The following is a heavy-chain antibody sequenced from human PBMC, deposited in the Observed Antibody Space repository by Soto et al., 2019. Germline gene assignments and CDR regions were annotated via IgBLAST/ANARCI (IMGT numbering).Heavy chain of an antibody. J-gene: IGHJ3*02. Sequence: QVQLQESGPGLVKPSETLSLTCTVSGGSISSYYWSWIRQPPGKGLEWIGYIYYSGSTNYNPSLKSSVTVSVATYKNQFSLKLSSVTAADTAVYYCARVWGGAFDIWGQGTMVTVSS. D-gene: IGHD3-10*01. CDR3: ARVWGGAFDI. V-gene: IGHV4-59*01. CDR1: GGSISSYY. CDR2: IYYSGST.